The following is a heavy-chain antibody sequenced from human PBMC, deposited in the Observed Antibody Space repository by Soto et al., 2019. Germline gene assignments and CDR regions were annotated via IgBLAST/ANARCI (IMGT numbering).Heavy chain of an antibody. D-gene: IGHD2-15*01. Sequence: QVQLVQSGAEVKKPGSSVKVSCKASGGTFSSYTISWVRQAPGQGLEWMGRIIPILGIANYAQKFQGRVTITADKSTSTAYMELSSLRSEDTAVDYCARCKYCSGGSCYVWFDPWGQGTLVTVSS. CDR2: IIPILGIA. J-gene: IGHJ5*02. CDR1: GGTFSSYT. V-gene: IGHV1-69*02. CDR3: ARCKYCSGGSCYVWFDP.